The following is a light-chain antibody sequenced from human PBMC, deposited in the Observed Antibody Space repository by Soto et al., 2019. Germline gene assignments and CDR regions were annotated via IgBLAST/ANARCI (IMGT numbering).Light chain of an antibody. CDR1: ESISRW. CDR3: QQYKSYSPYT. Sequence: DIQITQSPSTLSASVGDRVTITCRASESISRWLAWYQQKPGKAPKLLIHRASTLETGVPSRISGSGSGTDFTLTISNLQPDDFATYYCQQYKSYSPYTFGQGTKV. CDR2: RAS. V-gene: IGKV1-5*03. J-gene: IGKJ2*01.